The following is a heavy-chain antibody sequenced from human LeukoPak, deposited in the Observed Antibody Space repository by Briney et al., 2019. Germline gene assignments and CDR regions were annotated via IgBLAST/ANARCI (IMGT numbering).Heavy chain of an antibody. CDR1: GGSINRSSYY. D-gene: IGHD1-26*01. V-gene: IGHV4-39*02. CDR2: VYYDGNT. Sequence: SETLSLTCSVSGGSINRSSYYWGWIRQAPGKGLEWIGSVYYDGNTYYNPNPSLKSRATVSMDTSRNQFSLKLRSVTAADTAVYYCTKDSGHHRTDCWGQGTLVTVSS. CDR3: TKDSGHHRTDC. J-gene: IGHJ4*02.